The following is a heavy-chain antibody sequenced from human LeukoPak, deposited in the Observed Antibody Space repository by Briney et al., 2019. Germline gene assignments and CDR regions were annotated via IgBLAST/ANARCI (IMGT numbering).Heavy chain of an antibody. V-gene: IGHV3-74*01. D-gene: IGHD1-26*01. CDR1: GLTFSTYW. Sequence: GGSLRLSCAVSGLTFSTYWMHWVRQTPGKGLVWVSRISNDGSSTSYADSVKGRFTVSRDNAKNTLYLQMNNLRAEDTAVYYCARVGAATTRDYWGQGTLVTVSS. CDR3: ARVGAATTRDY. CDR2: ISNDGSST. J-gene: IGHJ4*02.